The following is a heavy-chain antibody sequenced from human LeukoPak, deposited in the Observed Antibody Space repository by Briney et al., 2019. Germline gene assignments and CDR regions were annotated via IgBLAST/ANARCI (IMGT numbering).Heavy chain of an antibody. D-gene: IGHD1-7*01. V-gene: IGHV1-2*02. CDR3: ARGPVELGDAFDI. Sequence: ASVKVSCKASGYTFTGYYMHWLRQAPGQGLEGMGWINPNSGGTNYAQKFQGRVTMTRDTSISTAYMELSRLRSDDTAVYYCARGPVELGDAFDIWGQGTMVTVSS. CDR2: INPNSGGT. CDR1: GYTFTGYY. J-gene: IGHJ3*02.